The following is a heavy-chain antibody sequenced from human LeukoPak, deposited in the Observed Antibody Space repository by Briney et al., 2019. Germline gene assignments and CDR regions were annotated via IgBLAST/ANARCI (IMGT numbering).Heavy chain of an antibody. J-gene: IGHJ4*02. V-gene: IGHV4-34*01. CDR2: INHSGST. D-gene: IGHD2-21*02. CDR3: ARVTSLVVTDTRRFFDY. Sequence: SETLSPTCAVYGGSFSGYYWSWIRQPPGKGLEWIGEINHSGSTNYNPSLKSRVTISVDTSKNQFSLKLSSVTAADTAVYYCARVTSLVVTDTRRFFDYWGQGTLVTVSS. CDR1: GGSFSGYY.